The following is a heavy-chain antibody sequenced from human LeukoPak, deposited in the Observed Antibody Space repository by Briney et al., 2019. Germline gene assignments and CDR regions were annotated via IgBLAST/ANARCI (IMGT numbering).Heavy chain of an antibody. CDR3: ARAPANYYMDV. J-gene: IGHJ6*03. CDR2: MYHSGST. V-gene: IGHV4-38-2*02. Sequence: PSETLSLTCTVSGYSISSGYYWGWIRQPPGKGLEWIGSMYHSGSTYYNPSLKSRVTVSLDTSKNQFSLKLISVTAADTAVYYCARAPANYYMDVWGNGTTVTVSS. CDR1: GYSISSGYY. D-gene: IGHD2-2*01.